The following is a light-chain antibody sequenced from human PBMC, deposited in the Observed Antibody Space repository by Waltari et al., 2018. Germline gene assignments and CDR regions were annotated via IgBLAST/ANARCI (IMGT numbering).Light chain of an antibody. CDR2: EGT. J-gene: IGLJ1*01. Sequence: QSALTQPASVSGSPGQSIPISCTGSSNDLGTYNLLSWYQQHPGKAPKLMIYEGTERPSGVSNRFSGSKSGNTASLTISGLQAEDEADYYCCSYAGSTTFLYVFGTGTKVTVL. CDR3: CSYAGSTTFLYV. CDR1: SNDLGTYNL. V-gene: IGLV2-23*01.